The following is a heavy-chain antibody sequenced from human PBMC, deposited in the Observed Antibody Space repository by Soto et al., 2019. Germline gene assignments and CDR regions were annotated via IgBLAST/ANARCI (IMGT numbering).Heavy chain of an antibody. J-gene: IGHJ5*02. D-gene: IGHD2-2*01. CDR3: ARCAISSSCYEGLNYIHP. CDR2: TYYRSKWYN. V-gene: IGHV6-1*01. Sequence: SQTLSLTCAISGDSVSSNSAAWNWIRQSPSRGLEWLGRTYYRSKWYNDYAISVKSRITISPDTSKNQVSLHLNSVTPDDTALYYCARCAISSSCYEGLNYIHPWGQGTLVTVSS. CDR1: GDSVSSNSAA.